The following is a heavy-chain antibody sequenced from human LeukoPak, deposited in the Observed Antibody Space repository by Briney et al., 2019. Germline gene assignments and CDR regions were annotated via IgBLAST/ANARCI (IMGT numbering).Heavy chain of an antibody. CDR1: SGSISSSSYY. J-gene: IGHJ6*02. Sequence: SETLSLTCTISSGSISSSSYYWSWIRQPPGKGLEWIGYIYHSGSTNYNPSLKSRVTISVDTSKNQFSLKLSSVTAADTAVYYCARARVQLEASSWGYYYGMDVWGQGTTVTVSS. CDR2: IYHSGST. V-gene: IGHV4-61*01. D-gene: IGHD1-1*01. CDR3: ARARVQLEASSWGYYYGMDV.